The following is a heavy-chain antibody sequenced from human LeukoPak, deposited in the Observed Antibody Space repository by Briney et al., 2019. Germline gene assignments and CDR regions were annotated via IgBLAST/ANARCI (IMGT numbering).Heavy chain of an antibody. D-gene: IGHD3-3*01. CDR2: IYYSGST. Sequence: KASETLSLTCTVSGGSISSSSYYWGWIRQPPGKGLEWIGSIYYSGSTYYNPSLKSRVTISVDTSKNQFSLKLSSVTAADTAVYYCARSLRFLEWLSPWAFDIWGQGTMVTVSS. CDR3: ARSLRFLEWLSPWAFDI. CDR1: GGSISSSSYY. V-gene: IGHV4-39*01. J-gene: IGHJ3*02.